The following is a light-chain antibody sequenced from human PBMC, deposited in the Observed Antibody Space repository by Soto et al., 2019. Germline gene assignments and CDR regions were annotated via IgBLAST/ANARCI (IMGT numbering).Light chain of an antibody. J-gene: IGKJ1*01. CDR1: QRGLYSSNNNYY. V-gene: IGKV4-1*01. CDR2: WSF. CDR3: QQYYSTPTWT. Sequence: DIVMTQSPDSLAVSLGERATINCKSSQRGLYSSNNNYYLDLYQQKQGQPPKLLIYWSFTRESVVPDRFSGSGSGTDCTLTLSSLQAEDVEVYYCQQYYSTPTWTFGQGTKVEIK.